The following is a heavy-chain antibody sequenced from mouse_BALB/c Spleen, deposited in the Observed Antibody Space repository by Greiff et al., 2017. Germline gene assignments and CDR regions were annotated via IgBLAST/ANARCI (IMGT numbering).Heavy chain of an antibody. CDR2: INPSTGYT. J-gene: IGHJ3*01. Sequence: VKLMESGAELARPGASVKMSCKASGYTFTSYWMHWVKQRPGQGLEWIGYINPSTGYTEYNQKFKDKATLTADKSSSTAYMQLSSLTSEDSAVYYCARRDYYYGSSYWFAYWGQGTLVTVSA. V-gene: IGHV1-4*01. D-gene: IGHD1-1*01. CDR3: ARRDYYYGSSYWFAY. CDR1: GYTFTSYW.